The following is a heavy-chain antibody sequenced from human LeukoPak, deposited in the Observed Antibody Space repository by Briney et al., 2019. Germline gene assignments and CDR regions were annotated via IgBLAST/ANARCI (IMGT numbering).Heavy chain of an antibody. CDR1: GFTFSSYA. Sequence: GGSLRLSCAASGFTFSSYAMSWVRQAPGKGLEWVSAISGSGGSTYYADSVKGRFTISRDNSKNTLYLQMNSLRAEDTAVYYCARGDSSGGSYFYWGQGTLVTVSS. J-gene: IGHJ4*02. V-gene: IGHV3-23*01. D-gene: IGHD2-15*01. CDR3: ARGDSSGGSYFY. CDR2: ISGSGGST.